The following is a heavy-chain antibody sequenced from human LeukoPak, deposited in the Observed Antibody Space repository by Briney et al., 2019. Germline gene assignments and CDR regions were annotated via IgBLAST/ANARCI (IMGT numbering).Heavy chain of an antibody. CDR3: ARDQSPPHCGGDCYDAFDI. Sequence: GRSLRLSCAASGFTFSSYAMHWVRQAPGKGLEWVAVISYDGSNKYYADSVKGRFTISRDNSKNTLYLQMNSLRAEDTAVYYCARDQSPPHCGGDCYDAFDIWGQGTMVTVSS. CDR2: ISYDGSNK. J-gene: IGHJ3*02. D-gene: IGHD2-21*02. CDR1: GFTFSSYA. V-gene: IGHV3-30-3*01.